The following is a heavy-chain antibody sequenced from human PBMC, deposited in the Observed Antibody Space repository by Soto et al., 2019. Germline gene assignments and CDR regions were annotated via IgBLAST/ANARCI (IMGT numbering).Heavy chain of an antibody. J-gene: IGHJ4*02. CDR2: MYNSGST. CDR1: GGSISSGGYC. D-gene: IGHD3-16*01. V-gene: IGHV4-31*03. Sequence: QVQLQESGPGLVKPSQTLSLTCTVSGGSISSGGYCWSWIRQHPGEGLEWIGFMYNSGSTSYNPSLKSRANISVDTSTNQFSLNLRSVTAADTAVYYCARGGDTTKVEYWGQGTLVTVSS. CDR3: ARGGDTTKVEY.